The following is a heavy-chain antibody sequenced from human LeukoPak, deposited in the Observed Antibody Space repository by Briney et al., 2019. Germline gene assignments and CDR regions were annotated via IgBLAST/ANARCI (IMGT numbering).Heavy chain of an antibody. V-gene: IGHV3-74*01. CDR2: INSDGSST. CDR1: GFTFSSYW. D-gene: IGHD5-18*01. J-gene: IGHJ4*02. Sequence: GGSLRLSCAASGFTFSSYWMHWVRQVSGKGLVWVSRINSDGSSTSYADSVKGRFTISRDNAKNTLYLQMNSLRVEDTAVYYCAGGYSYSLCFDYWGQGTLVTVSS. CDR3: AGGYSYSLCFDY.